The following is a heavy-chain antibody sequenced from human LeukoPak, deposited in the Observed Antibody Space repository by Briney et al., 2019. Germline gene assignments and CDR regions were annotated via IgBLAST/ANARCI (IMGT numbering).Heavy chain of an antibody. J-gene: IGHJ4*02. Sequence: SVKVSCKASGGTFSSYAISWLRQAPGQDLEWMGGIIPIFGTTDYAQKFQGRVTITADEARSTAYMELSSLTFDDTAVYYCARDLLPMTVFGVVNDWGQGTLVTVSS. CDR1: GGTFSSYA. D-gene: IGHD3-3*01. CDR2: IIPIFGTT. CDR3: ARDLLPMTVFGVVND. V-gene: IGHV1-69*13.